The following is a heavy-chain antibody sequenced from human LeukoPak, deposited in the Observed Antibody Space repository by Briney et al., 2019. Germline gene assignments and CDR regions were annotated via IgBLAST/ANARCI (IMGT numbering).Heavy chain of an antibody. Sequence: SETLSLTCTVSGGSISSYYWSWIRQPPGKGLEWIGYIYYSGSTYYNPSLKSRVTISVDTSKNQFSLKLSSVTAADTAVYYCARQSYFDWLSGDYWGQGTLVTVSS. V-gene: IGHV4-59*08. J-gene: IGHJ4*02. CDR2: IYYSGST. CDR3: ARQSYFDWLSGDY. D-gene: IGHD3-9*01. CDR1: GGSISSYY.